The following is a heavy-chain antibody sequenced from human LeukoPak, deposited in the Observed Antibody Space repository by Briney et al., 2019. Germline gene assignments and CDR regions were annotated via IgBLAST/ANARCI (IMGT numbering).Heavy chain of an antibody. D-gene: IGHD3-16*01. CDR1: GFTVSSNY. J-gene: IGHJ4*02. CDR2: IYSGGST. Sequence: PGGSLRLSCAASGFTVSSNYMSWVRQAPGKGLEWVSVIYSGGSTYYANSVKGRFTISRDNSKNTVYLQMNSLSAEDTAIYYCARSSTGSAYTYSDYWGQGTLVTVSS. CDR3: ARSSTGSAYTYSDY. V-gene: IGHV3-53*01.